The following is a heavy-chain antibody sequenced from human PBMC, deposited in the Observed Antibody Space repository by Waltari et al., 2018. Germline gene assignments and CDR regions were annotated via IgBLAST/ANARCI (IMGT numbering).Heavy chain of an antibody. CDR3: ARDSDSSWPNWFDP. J-gene: IGHJ5*02. CDR1: GFTFGDYA. D-gene: IGHD6-13*01. CDR2: IRSKAYGGTT. V-gene: IGHV3-49*04. Sequence: EVQLVESGGGLVQPGRSLRLSCTASGFTFGDYAMSWVRQAPGKGLEWVGFIRSKAYGGTTEYAASVKGRFTISRDDSKSIAYLQMNSLKTEDTAVYYCARDSDSSWPNWFDPWGQGTLVTVSS.